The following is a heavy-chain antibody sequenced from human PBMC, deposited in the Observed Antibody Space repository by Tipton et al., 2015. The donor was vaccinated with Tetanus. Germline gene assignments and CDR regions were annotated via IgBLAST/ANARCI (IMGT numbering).Heavy chain of an antibody. V-gene: IGHV4-31*02. CDR2: IYYGGST. Sequence: LRLSCAASGFTVSSNYMSWVRQAPGKGLEWIGYIYYGGSTYYNPSLKSRVTISVDTSKNQFSLKLSSVTAADTAVYYCARGGLTPYEKDYWGQGTLVTVSS. CDR3: ARGGLTPYEKDY. J-gene: IGHJ4*02. D-gene: IGHD3-3*01. CDR1: GFTVSSNY.